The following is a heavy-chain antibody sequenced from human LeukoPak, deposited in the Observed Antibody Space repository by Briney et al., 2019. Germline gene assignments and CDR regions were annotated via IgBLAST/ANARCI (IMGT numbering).Heavy chain of an antibody. J-gene: IGHJ4*02. Sequence: SVKVSCKASGGTFSSYAISWVRQAPGQGLEWMGGIIPIFGTANYAQKFQGRVTMTRDMSMSTVYMELSSLRSEDTAVFYCTTFDYWGQGTLVTVSS. D-gene: IGHD1-1*01. CDR1: GGTFSSYA. CDR3: TTFDY. CDR2: IIPIFGTA. V-gene: IGHV1-69*05.